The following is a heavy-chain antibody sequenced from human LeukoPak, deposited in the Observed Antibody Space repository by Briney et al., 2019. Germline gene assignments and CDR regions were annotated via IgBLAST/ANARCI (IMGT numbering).Heavy chain of an antibody. Sequence: GGSLRLSCAASGFTLSSYTMNWVRQAPGKGLEWVSYSSWSSNTIYYADSVKGRFTISRDNAKNSLYLQMNSLRAEDTAVYYCARDPPRGDFWSGAGRYYFDYWGQGTLVTVSS. CDR2: SSWSSNTI. CDR1: GFTLSSYT. CDR3: ARDPPRGDFWSGAGRYYFDY. V-gene: IGHV3-48*01. D-gene: IGHD3-3*01. J-gene: IGHJ4*02.